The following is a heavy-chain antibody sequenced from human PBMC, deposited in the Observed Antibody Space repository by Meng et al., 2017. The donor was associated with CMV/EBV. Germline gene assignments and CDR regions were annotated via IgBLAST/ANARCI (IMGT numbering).Heavy chain of an antibody. CDR2: INWNGGST. J-gene: IGHJ4*02. V-gene: IGHV3-20*03. CDR3: ARPHGFYYDSSGYYY. CDR1: GFTFEREG. Sequence: SGFTFEREGMSWVSQAAGKGLEWVSGINWNGGSTGYEDSVKGRFTISRDNAKNSLYLQMNSLRAEDTALYYCARPHGFYYDSSGYYYWGQGTLVTVSS. D-gene: IGHD3-22*01.